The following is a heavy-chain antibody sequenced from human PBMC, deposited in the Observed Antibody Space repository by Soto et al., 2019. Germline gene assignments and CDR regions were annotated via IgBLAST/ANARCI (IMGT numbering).Heavy chain of an antibody. CDR3: AREGGYFDSSGSGVYHYHGVDV. Sequence: QVQLQESGPGLVKPSETLSLTCTVSGGSISNYFWSWIRQPAGGGLEWIGRIYTTGSTNYNPSLKSRVTMSLDTSRNQFSLKLSSVTAADTAVYYCAREGGYFDSSGSGVYHYHGVDVWGQGTTVTVSS. CDR1: GGSISNYF. J-gene: IGHJ6*02. V-gene: IGHV4-4*07. D-gene: IGHD3-22*01. CDR2: IYTTGST.